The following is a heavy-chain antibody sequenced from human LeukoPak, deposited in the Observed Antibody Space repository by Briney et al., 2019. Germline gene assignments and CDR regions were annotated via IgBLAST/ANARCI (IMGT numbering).Heavy chain of an antibody. D-gene: IGHD2-15*01. J-gene: IGHJ5*02. CDR1: GFTFSSYA. CDR3: AKGGYCSGGSCYSYSDWFDP. CDR2: ISGSGGST. V-gene: IGHV3-23*01. Sequence: PGGSLRLSCAASGFTFSSYAMSWVRQAPGEGLEWVSAISGSGGSTYYADSVKGRFTISRDNSKNTLYLQMNSLRAEDTAVYYCAKGGYCSGGSCYSYSDWFDPWGQGTLVTVSS.